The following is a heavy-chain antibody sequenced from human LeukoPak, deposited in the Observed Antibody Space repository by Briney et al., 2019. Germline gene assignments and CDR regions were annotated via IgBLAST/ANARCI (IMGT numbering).Heavy chain of an antibody. CDR1: GYTFVNYR. CDR3: ARDQNFGYSYGPYLDY. V-gene: IGHV1-18*01. CDR2: ISTYTGNA. Sequence: GASVKVSCKASGYTFVNYRLSWVRQAPGQGLEWMGWISTYTGNADYAEKFQGRVTMTIDTSTSTAYMELRSLRSDDTAVYYCARDQNFGYSYGPYLDYWGQGTLVTVSS. J-gene: IGHJ4*02. D-gene: IGHD5-18*01.